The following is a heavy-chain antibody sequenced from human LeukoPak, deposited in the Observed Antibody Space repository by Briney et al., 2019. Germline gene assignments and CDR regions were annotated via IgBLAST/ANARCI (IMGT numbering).Heavy chain of an antibody. CDR1: GYSISSGYY. D-gene: IGHD5-18*01. CDR3: ARQFSYGDGFDY. CDR2: IYHSGST. V-gene: IGHV4-38-2*01. Sequence: SETLSLTCAVSGYSISSGYYWGWIRQPPGKGLEWIGSIYHSGSTYYHPSLKSRVTISLDTSKNHFSLTVTSVTAADTAVYYCARQFSYGDGFDYWGQGTLVTVSS. J-gene: IGHJ4*02.